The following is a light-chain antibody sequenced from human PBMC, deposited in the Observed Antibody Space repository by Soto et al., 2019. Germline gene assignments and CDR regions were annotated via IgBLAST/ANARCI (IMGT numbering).Light chain of an antibody. CDR3: ATWDGSLNAWL. J-gene: IGLJ3*02. Sequence: QSVVTQPPSASGTPGQRVTISCSGSSSNIGTNYVYWYQQLPGTAPKLLIYRNDQRPSGAPDRFSGSKSGTSASLAITGLRSEDEADYYCATWDGSLNAWLFGGGTKLTVL. V-gene: IGLV1-47*01. CDR1: SSNIGTNY. CDR2: RND.